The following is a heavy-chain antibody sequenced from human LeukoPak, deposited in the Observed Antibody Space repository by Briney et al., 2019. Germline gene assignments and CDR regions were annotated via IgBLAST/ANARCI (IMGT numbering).Heavy chain of an antibody. CDR3: ARENRYGTGGHFDY. Sequence: SETLSLTCTVSGGSISSGSYYWSWIRQPAGKGLEWIGRIYTSGSTNYNPSLKSRVTISVDTSKNQFSLKLTSVTAADTAVYYCARENRYGTGGHFDYWGQGTLVTVSS. D-gene: IGHD2-8*02. CDR2: IYTSGST. V-gene: IGHV4-61*02. J-gene: IGHJ4*02. CDR1: GGSISSGSYY.